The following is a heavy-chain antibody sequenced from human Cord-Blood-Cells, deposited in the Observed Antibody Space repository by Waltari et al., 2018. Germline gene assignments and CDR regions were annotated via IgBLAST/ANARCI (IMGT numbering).Heavy chain of an antibody. CDR1: VFTFDAHG. J-gene: IGHJ4*02. Sequence: EVQLVESGGGVVQPGGSLRLSCPAPVFTFDAHGIPWVGQATGKGLEWVSLISGDGGSTYYADSVKGRFTISRDNSKNSLYLRMNSLRTEDTALYYCAKDISLPPDYWGQGTLVTVSS. CDR2: ISGDGGST. V-gene: IGHV3-43*02. CDR3: AKDISLPPDY.